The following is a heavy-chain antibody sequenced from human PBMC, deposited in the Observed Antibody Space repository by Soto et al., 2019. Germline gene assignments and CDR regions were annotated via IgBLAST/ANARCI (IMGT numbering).Heavy chain of an antibody. CDR3: ARGVGQFDY. J-gene: IGHJ4*02. V-gene: IGHV1-18*01. D-gene: IGHD3-10*01. CDR1: GYTFTSYG. CDR2: ISAYNGNT. Sequence: ASVKVSCKASGYTFTSYGISWVRQAPGQGLEWMGWISAYNGNTNYAQKFQGRVTITKDTSASTAYMELSSLRSEDTAVYYCARGVGQFDYWGLGTLVTVSS.